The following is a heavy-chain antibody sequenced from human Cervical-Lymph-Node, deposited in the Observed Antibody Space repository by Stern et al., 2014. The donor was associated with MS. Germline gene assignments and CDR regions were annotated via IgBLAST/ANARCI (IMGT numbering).Heavy chain of an antibody. V-gene: IGHV1-69*01. J-gene: IGHJ4*02. D-gene: IGHD6-13*01. CDR1: GGSFSSID. Sequence: VQLVQSGAEVKPPGSSMRVSCKAFGGSFSSIDISWVRQAPGKGLEWLGGIITLFGTANYAQKFQGRVTIVADESTITVNMELSSLRSEDTAVYCCVRDQGGIAASWGQGTLVIVSS. CDR3: VRDQGGIAAS. CDR2: IITLFGTA.